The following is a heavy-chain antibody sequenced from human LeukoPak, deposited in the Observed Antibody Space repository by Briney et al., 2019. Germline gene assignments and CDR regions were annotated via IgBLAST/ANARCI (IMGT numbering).Heavy chain of an antibody. D-gene: IGHD3-3*01. V-gene: IGHV3-23*01. CDR2: ISASGSAT. CDR3: AKDLYLRDFRSGYFDY. CDR1: GFIFSNYG. Sequence: GGSLRLSCAASGFIFSNYGMNWVRQAPGKGLEWVAAISASGSATSYADSVRGRFTISRDNSKSTTYLQMNSLRAEDTAVFYCAKDLYLRDFRSGYFDYWGQGIPVTVSS. J-gene: IGHJ4*02.